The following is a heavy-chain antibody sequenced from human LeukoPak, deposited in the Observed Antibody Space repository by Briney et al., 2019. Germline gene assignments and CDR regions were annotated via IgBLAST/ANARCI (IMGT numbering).Heavy chain of an antibody. V-gene: IGHV3-21*01. CDR1: GFTFSIHS. D-gene: IGHD2-21*02. CDR3: ARGPPSAYCGDDCYWYFDL. CDR2: ISSSSSYI. Sequence: GGSLRLSCAASGFTFSIHSMNWVRQAPGKGLEWVSSISSSSSYIYYADSVKGRFTISRDNAKNSLYLQMNSLRAEDTAVYYCARGPPSAYCGDDCYWYFDLWGRGTLVTVSS. J-gene: IGHJ2*01.